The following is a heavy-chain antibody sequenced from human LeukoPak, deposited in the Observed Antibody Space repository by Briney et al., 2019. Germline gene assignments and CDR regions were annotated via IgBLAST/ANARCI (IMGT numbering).Heavy chain of an antibody. V-gene: IGHV3-11*05. CDR2: ISSSSSYT. D-gene: IGHD6-19*01. CDR1: GFTFSDYY. J-gene: IGHJ4*02. Sequence: PGGSLRLSCAASGFTFSDYYMSWIRQAPGKGLEWVSYISSSSSYTNYADSVKGRFTSSRDNSKNTLFLQMNSLRAEDTAVYYCAKAGSGWYGYFDFWGQGTLVTVSS. CDR3: AKAGSGWYGYFDF.